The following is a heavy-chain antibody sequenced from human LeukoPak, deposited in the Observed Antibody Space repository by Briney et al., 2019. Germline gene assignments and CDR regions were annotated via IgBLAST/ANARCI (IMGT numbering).Heavy chain of an antibody. CDR1: GGSISSSSYY. V-gene: IGHV4-39*01. CDR2: IYYSGST. J-gene: IGHJ4*02. Sequence: SETLSLTCTVPGGSISSSSYYWGWIRQPPGKGLEWIGSIYYSGSTYYNPSLKSRVTISVDTSKNQFSLKLSSVTAADTAVYYCARPLGFLEWSPFDYWGQGTLVTVSS. CDR3: ARPLGFLEWSPFDY. D-gene: IGHD3-3*01.